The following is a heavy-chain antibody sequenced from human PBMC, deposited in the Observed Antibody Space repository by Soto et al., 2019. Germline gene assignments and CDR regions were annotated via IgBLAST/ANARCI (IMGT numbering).Heavy chain of an antibody. D-gene: IGHD1-1*01. CDR2: INPNSGGT. Sequence: ASVKVSCKASGYIFTGYYMHWVRQAPGQGLEWMGWINPNSGGTNYAQKFQGWVTMTRDTSISTAYMELSRLRSDDTAVYYCARDWAVTKARYYNKSVMDVWGQGSTVTVSS. J-gene: IGHJ6*02. CDR3: ARDWAVTKARYYNKSVMDV. CDR1: GYIFTGYY. V-gene: IGHV1-2*04.